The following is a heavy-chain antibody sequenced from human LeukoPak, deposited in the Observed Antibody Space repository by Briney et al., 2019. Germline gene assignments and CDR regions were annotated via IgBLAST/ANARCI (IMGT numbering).Heavy chain of an antibody. J-gene: IGHJ4*02. CDR1: GYSISSGYY. CDR2: IYHSGST. Sequence: PSETLSLTCAVSGYSISSGYYCGWIRQPPGQGLERIGNIYHSGSTYYNPSLKSRVTISLDTSKNQFSLKLSSVTAADTAVSYCARIYSSSSGYYFDYWGQGTLVTVSS. V-gene: IGHV4-38-2*01. D-gene: IGHD6-6*01. CDR3: ARIYSSSSGYYFDY.